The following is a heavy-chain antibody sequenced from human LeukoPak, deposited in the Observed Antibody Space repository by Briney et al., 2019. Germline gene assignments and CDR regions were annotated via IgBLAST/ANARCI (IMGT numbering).Heavy chain of an antibody. V-gene: IGHV4-30-4*02. CDR3: ARGGSYYDSSGYYSPYDY. CDR1: GDSIGSGDYY. CDR2: IYHSGIT. Sequence: SETLSLTCTVSGDSIGSGDYYWSWLRQTPGKGLEWMGYIYHSGITYYNPSLKSRLTMSIDTSTNQFSLELSSVTAADTAVYYCARGGSYYDSSGYYSPYDYWGQGTLVTVSS. D-gene: IGHD3-22*01. J-gene: IGHJ4*02.